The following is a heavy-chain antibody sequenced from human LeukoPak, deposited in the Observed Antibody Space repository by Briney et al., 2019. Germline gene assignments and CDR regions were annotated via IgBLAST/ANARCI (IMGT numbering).Heavy chain of an antibody. D-gene: IGHD3-22*01. CDR1: GFIFSSYS. J-gene: IGHJ3*02. CDR2: ISSSSSYI. CDR3: AREYYSDSRAPGAFDI. Sequence: GGSLRLSCAASGFIFSSYSINWVRQAPGKGLEWVSSISSSSSYIYYADSVKGRFTISRDNAKNSLYMQMNSLRAEDTAVYYCAREYYSDSRAPGAFDIWGQGTMVTVSS. V-gene: IGHV3-21*01.